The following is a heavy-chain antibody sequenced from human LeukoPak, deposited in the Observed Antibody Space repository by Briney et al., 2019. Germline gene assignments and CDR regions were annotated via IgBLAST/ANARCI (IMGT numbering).Heavy chain of an antibody. V-gene: IGHV1-69*06. CDR3: ASPRALYCSSTSCQTANGAFDI. D-gene: IGHD2-2*01. CDR2: IIPIFGTA. CDR1: GGTFSSYA. J-gene: IGHJ3*02. Sequence: SVKVSCKASGGTFSSYAISWVRQAPGQGLEWMGGIIPIFGTANYAQKFQGRVTITADKSTSTAYMELSSLRSEDTAVYYCASPRALYCSSTSCQTANGAFDIWGQGTMVTVSS.